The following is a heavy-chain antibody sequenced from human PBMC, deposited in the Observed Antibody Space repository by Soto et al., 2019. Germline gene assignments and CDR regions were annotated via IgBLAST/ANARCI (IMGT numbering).Heavy chain of an antibody. CDR3: ARLVYDTRLNYMYFDF. Sequence: SETLSLTCAVSGVSISSGNWWTWVRQTPQRGLEYIGEIFHDGTANYYPSSERRVAISVDTSKNQFSLKLTSVTAADTAIYFCARLVYDTRLNYMYFDFWGQGALVTVSS. V-gene: IGHV4-4*02. D-gene: IGHD2-8*01. J-gene: IGHJ4*02. CDR1: GVSISSGNW. CDR2: IFHDGTA.